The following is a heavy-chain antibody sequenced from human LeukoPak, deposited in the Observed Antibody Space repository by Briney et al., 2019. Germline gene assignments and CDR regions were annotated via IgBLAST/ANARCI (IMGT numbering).Heavy chain of an antibody. CDR1: GFDFSSYA. CDR3: GKDEQGFGMQTSH. Sequence: PGGSLRLSCAASGFDFSSYAVSWVRQAPEKGLEWVSAITGSGGSTYYADSVKGRFTVSRDNPRNTLYLQMNSLRAEDTAVYYCGKDEQGFGMQTSHWGQGTLVTVSS. J-gene: IGHJ4*02. CDR2: ITGSGGST. V-gene: IGHV3-23*01. D-gene: IGHD1-14*01.